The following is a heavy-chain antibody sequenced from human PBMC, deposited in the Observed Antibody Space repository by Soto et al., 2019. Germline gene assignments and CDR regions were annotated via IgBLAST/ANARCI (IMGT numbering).Heavy chain of an antibody. J-gene: IGHJ4*02. V-gene: IGHV3-23*01. CDR3: AKDFRWTQDY. CDR2: ISGSGGST. CDR1: GFTFSSYA. Sequence: GASLRLSCAASGFTFSSYAMSWVRQAPGKGLEWVSAISGSGGSTYYAESVKGRSTISRDNSKNTLYLQTNSLRAEDTAVYYCAKDFRWTQDYRGQGTLVTVS. D-gene: IGHD2-15*01.